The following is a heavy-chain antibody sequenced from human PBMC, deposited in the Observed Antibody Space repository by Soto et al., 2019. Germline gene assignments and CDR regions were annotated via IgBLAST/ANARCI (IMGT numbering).Heavy chain of an antibody. CDR2: IKSKTDGGTT. CDR3: TTDMEVVVAAVIKFDSFDI. J-gene: IGHJ3*02. D-gene: IGHD2-15*01. V-gene: IGHV3-15*01. Sequence: GGSLRLSCAASGFTFSNAWMSWVRQAPGKGLEWVGRIKSKTDGGTTDYAAPVKGSFTISRDDSKNTVYLQMNSLKTEDTAVYYCTTDMEVVVAAVIKFDSFDIWGQGTMVTVSS. CDR1: GFTFSNAW.